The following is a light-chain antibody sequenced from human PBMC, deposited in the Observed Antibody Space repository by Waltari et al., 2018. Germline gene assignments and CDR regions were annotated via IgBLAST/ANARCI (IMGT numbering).Light chain of an antibody. V-gene: IGKV3-15*01. J-gene: IGKJ1*01. CDR3: QHYYGWSRT. CDR1: QSVSNN. CDR2: GVS. Sequence: DIVMTQSTATLSVSPGENATLSCRASQSVSNNVAWYQQIGGQSPRLLLYGVSTRAVGVPERFSGSGSGTDFTLTITDLQSEDFAIYYCQHYYGWSRTFGQGTKV.